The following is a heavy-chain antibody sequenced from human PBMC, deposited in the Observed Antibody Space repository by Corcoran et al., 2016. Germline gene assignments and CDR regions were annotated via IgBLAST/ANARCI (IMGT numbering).Heavy chain of an antibody. D-gene: IGHD3-10*01. CDR1: GYTFTSYG. V-gene: IGHV1-18*01. Sequence: QVQLVQSGAEVKKPGASVKVSCKASGYTFTSYGISWVRQAPGQGLEWMGWISAYNGNTNYAQKLQGRVTMTTDTSTSTAYMELRSLRSDDTAVYYCARMLPYSGSYLGSAFDIWGQGTMVTVSS. CDR3: ARMLPYSGSYLGSAFDI. CDR2: ISAYNGNT. J-gene: IGHJ3*02.